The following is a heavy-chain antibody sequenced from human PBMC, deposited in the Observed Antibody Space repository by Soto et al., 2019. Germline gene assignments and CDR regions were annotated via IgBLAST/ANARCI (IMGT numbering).Heavy chain of an antibody. D-gene: IGHD2-2*01. J-gene: IGHJ6*02. CDR3: ARIADCSTTSCSFPSRFHVRGYYYYYGLDV. Sequence: ASVKVSCKASGYTFTSYYMHWVRQAPGQGLEWMVIINPSGGSTYAQKFQGRVTMTRDTSTSTVYMELSSLRSEDTAVYYCARIADCSTTSCSFPSRFHVRGYYYYYGLDVWGQGTTVTVSS. V-gene: IGHV1-46*01. CDR1: GYTFTSYY. CDR2: INPSGGST.